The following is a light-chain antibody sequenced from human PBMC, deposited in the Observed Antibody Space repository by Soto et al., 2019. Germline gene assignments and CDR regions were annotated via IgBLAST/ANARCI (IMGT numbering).Light chain of an antibody. CDR1: QSVSSSY. CDR3: QQYRSSPAYT. V-gene: IGKV3-20*01. CDR2: GAS. J-gene: IGKJ4*01. Sequence: EIVLTQSPGTLSLSPGERATLSCRASQSVSSSYLAWYQQTPGEAPRLLIYGASSRATGLPDRFSGSGSGTDFTLTISRLESEDVAVYYCQQYRSSPAYTFGGGTKVEIK.